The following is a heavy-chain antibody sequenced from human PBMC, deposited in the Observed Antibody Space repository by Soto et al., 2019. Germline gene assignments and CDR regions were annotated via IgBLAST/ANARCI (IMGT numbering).Heavy chain of an antibody. D-gene: IGHD3-3*01. CDR3: ARDKNMNGYYDFWSGYGLSAFDI. CDR2: INPNSGGT. V-gene: IGHV1-2*04. CDR1: GYTFTGYY. Sequence: ASVKVSCKASGYTFTGYYMHWVRQAPGQGLEWMGWINPNSGGTNYAQKFQGWVTMTRDTSISTAYMELSRLRSDDTAVYYCARDKNMNGYYDFWSGYGLSAFDIWGQGTMVTVSS. J-gene: IGHJ3*02.